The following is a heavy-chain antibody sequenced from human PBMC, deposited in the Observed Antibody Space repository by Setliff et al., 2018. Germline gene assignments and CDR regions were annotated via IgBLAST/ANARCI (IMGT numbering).Heavy chain of an antibody. CDR3: ARMSGFLYMDV. V-gene: IGHV4-61*09. J-gene: IGHJ6*03. D-gene: IGHD3-3*01. CDR1: GDSISSRRNY. CDR2: IYTSWST. Sequence: PSETLSLTCTVSGDSISSRRNYWGWFRQPAEKELEWIGQIYTSWSTSYNPSLKSRVTISLDASKNQFSLKMTSVTAADTAVYYCARMSGFLYMDVWGKGTTVTVSS.